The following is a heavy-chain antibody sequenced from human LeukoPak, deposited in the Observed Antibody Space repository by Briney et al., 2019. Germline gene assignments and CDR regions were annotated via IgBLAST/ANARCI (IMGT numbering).Heavy chain of an antibody. CDR1: GGSFSGYY. Sequence: SETLSLTCAVYGGSFSGYYWSWIRQPPGKGLEWIGEINHSGSTNYNPSLKSRVTISVDTSKNQFSLKLSSVTAADTAVYYCARAASRCGYSGYDKYYYYYYMDVWGKGTTVTISS. V-gene: IGHV4-34*01. CDR2: INHSGST. CDR3: ARAASRCGYSGYDKYYYYYYMDV. J-gene: IGHJ6*03. D-gene: IGHD5-12*01.